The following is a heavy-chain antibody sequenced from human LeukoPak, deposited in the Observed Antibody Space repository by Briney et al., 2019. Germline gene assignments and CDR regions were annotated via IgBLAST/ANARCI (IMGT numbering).Heavy chain of an antibody. CDR2: ISSSSSTI. CDR3: ARRDYDILTYYMDV. CDR1: GFTFSSYA. Sequence: GGSLRLSCAASGFTFSSYAMNWVRQAPGKGLEWVSYISSSSSTIYYADSVKGRFTISRDSAKNSLYLQMNSLRAEDTAVYYCARRDYDILTYYMDVWGKGTTVTVSS. V-gene: IGHV3-48*01. D-gene: IGHD3-9*01. J-gene: IGHJ6*03.